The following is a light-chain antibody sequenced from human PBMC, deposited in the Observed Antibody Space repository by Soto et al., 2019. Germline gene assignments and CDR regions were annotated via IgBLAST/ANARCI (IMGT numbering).Light chain of an antibody. J-gene: IGLJ1*01. CDR2: DVS. CDR1: SSDVGGYNY. Sequence: QSVLTQTASVSGSPGQSITISCTGTSSDVGGYNYVSWYQQHPGKAPKLMIYDVSNRPSGVSNRFSGSKSGNTASLTISGLQAEDEADYYCSSYTSSITLYVFGTGTKVTVL. V-gene: IGLV2-14*01. CDR3: SSYTSSITLYV.